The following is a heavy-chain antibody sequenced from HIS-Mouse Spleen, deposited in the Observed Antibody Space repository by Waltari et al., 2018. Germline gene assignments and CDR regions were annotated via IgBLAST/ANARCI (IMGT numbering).Heavy chain of an antibody. J-gene: IGHJ4*02. CDR2: INPNSGGT. V-gene: IGHV1-2*02. CDR3: ARADSRRAFDY. Sequence: FTGYYMHWVRQAPGQGLEWMGWINPNSGGTNYAQKFQGRVTMTRDTSISTAYMELSRLRSDDTAVYYCARADSRRAFDYWGQGTLVTVSS. CDR1: FTGYY.